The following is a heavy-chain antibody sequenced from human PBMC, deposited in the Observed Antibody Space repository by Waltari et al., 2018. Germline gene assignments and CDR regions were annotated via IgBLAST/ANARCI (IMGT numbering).Heavy chain of an antibody. Sequence: QVQLVESGGGAVQPGRSLRLSCAATGFTFSSCAMHWVRQAPGKGLEWVAVISYNGNDKYYTDSVKGRFTISRDNSKNTLYLQMNSLRPEDTAVYYCAKVPGTSQLYYLDNWGQGTLVTVSS. CDR3: AKVPGTSQLYYLDN. V-gene: IGHV3-30*18. CDR2: ISYNGNDK. D-gene: IGHD1-1*01. J-gene: IGHJ4*02. CDR1: GFTFSSCA.